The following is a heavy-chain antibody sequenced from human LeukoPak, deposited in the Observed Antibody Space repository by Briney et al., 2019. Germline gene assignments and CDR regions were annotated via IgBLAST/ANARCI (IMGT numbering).Heavy chain of an antibody. CDR2: IIPNSGGT. CDR3: SRWYYGSGSYYNINRFDY. D-gene: IGHD3-10*01. V-gene: IGHV1-2*06. CDR1: GYTFTGYY. J-gene: IGHJ4*02. Sequence: ASVKVSCKASGYTFTGYYMHWVRQAPGQGLEWLGRIIPNSGGTNYAQKFQGRVTMTRHTSISTAYMELSRPRSDDTAVYYSSRWYYGSGSYYNINRFDYWGQGTLVTVSS.